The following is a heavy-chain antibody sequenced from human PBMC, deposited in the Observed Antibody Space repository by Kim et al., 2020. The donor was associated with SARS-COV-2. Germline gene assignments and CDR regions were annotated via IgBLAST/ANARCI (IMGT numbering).Heavy chain of an antibody. CDR2: IWYDGSKK. V-gene: IGHV3-33*01. CDR1: GFTFNRYG. D-gene: IGHD3-10*01. J-gene: IGHJ6*02. CDR3: ARDLMGYNGKSALGLDV. Sequence: GGSLRLSCAASGFTFNRYGMHWVRQAPGKGLEWVAVIWYDGSKKYYADSVQGRFSISRDNPKNMLNLEMNSLRAGDTAIYYCARDLMGYNGKSALGLDVWGQGTTVTVSS.